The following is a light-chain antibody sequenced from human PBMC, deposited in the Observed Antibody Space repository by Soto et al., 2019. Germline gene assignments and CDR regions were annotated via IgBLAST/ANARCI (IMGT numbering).Light chain of an antibody. CDR3: QQYGSSPYT. CDR2: GAS. Sequence: EIVLTQSPGTLSLSPGERATLSCRASQRVSTRSFAWYHQKPGQAPRLLIYGASSRATGIPDRVSGSGSGADFTLSISRREPEDCAMYYCQQYGSSPYTFGQGTKLAIK. J-gene: IGKJ2*01. CDR1: QRVSTRS. V-gene: IGKV3-20*01.